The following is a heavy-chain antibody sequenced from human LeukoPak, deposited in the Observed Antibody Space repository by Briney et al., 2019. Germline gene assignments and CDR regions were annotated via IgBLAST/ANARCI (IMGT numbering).Heavy chain of an antibody. V-gene: IGHV4-38-2*02. CDR2: IYHSGSA. D-gene: IGHD3-22*01. Sequence: PSETLSLTCTVSGYSISNGYYWGWIRQPPGKGLGWIGNIYHSGSASYNPSLRSRVTISMDTSKNQFSLKLTSVTAADTAVYYCARAARITVVTSYYFDYWGQGTLVTVSS. CDR1: GYSISNGYY. CDR3: ARAARITVVTSYYFDY. J-gene: IGHJ4*02.